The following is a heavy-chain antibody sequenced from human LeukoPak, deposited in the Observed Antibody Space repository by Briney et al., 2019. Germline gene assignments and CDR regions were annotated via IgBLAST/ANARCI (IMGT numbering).Heavy chain of an antibody. CDR2: ITGSGDTT. CDR1: GFIYSHSA. Sequence: PGGSLRLSCAASGFIYSHSAMSWLRQAPGKGLEWVSTITGSGDTTAYADSVKGRFTISRDNARNWLYLQMSSLRAEDTAIFYCAKDHLKYASDRSVAFELGGQRTGVIVST. D-gene: IGHD2-15*01. CDR3: AKDHLKYASDRSVAFEL. V-gene: IGHV3-23*01. J-gene: IGHJ3*01.